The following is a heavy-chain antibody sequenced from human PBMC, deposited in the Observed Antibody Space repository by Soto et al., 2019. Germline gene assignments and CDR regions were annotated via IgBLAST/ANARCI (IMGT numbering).Heavy chain of an antibody. Sequence: EVQLVESGGGLVQPGGSLRLSCAASGFTFSSYNMNWVRQAPGKGLEWVSYITISGSTTYYSDSVRGRFTISRDNAKNSLYLQMNSLRAEDTAVYFCARGVKYSSGWYNFWGQGTLVTVSS. CDR1: GFTFSSYN. CDR3: ARGVKYSSGWYNF. D-gene: IGHD6-19*01. J-gene: IGHJ4*02. CDR2: ITISGSTT. V-gene: IGHV3-48*04.